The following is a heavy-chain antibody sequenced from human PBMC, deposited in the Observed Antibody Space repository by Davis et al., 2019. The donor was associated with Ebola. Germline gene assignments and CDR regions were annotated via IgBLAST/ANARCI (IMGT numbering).Heavy chain of an antibody. CDR2: MNPNSGNT. J-gene: IGHJ6*04. Sequence: AASVKVSCKASGYTFTSYDINWVRQATGQGLEWMGWMNPNSGNTGYAQKFQGRVTMTRNTSISTAYMELSSLRSEDTAVYYCARGALARRRITIFWPNPGMDVWAKGPRSPSPQ. CDR1: GYTFTSYD. V-gene: IGHV1-8*01. D-gene: IGHD3-9*01. CDR3: ARGALARRRITIFWPNPGMDV.